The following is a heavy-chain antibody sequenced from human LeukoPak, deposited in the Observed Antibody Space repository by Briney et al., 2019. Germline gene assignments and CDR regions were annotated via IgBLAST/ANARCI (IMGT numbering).Heavy chain of an antibody. CDR3: AXXXSGSYREYFQH. Sequence: ASVTLSFTASGYTFTSYGINWVRQAPGQGLEWMGWISTYNGNANYAQKVQGRVTMTTATATTTAYMELRSLRSADTAVSYCAXXXSGSYREYFQHWGQGTLVTVSS. CDR1: GYTFTSYG. V-gene: IGHV1-18*01. J-gene: IGHJ1*01. CDR2: ISTYNGNA. D-gene: IGHD1-26*01.